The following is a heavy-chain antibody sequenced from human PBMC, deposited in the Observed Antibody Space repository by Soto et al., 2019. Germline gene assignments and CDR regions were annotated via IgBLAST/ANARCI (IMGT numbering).Heavy chain of an antibody. CDR3: ARHVPAAGYYYGMDV. D-gene: IGHD2-2*01. CDR1: GGTFSSYA. CDR2: IIPIFGTA. Sequence: QVQLVQSGAEVKKPGSSVKVSCKASGGTFSSYAISWVRQAPGQGLEWMGGIIPIFGTANYAQKFQGRVTITADESTSTASMELSSLRSEDTALYYCARHVPAAGYYYGMDVWGQGTTVTVSS. J-gene: IGHJ6*02. V-gene: IGHV1-69*12.